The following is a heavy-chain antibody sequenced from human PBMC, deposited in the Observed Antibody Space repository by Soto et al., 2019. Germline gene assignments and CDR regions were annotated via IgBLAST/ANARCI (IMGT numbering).Heavy chain of an antibody. D-gene: IGHD3-22*01. V-gene: IGHV1-46*01. Sequence: ASVKVSCKASGYTFTTYYMHWVRQAPGQGLEWMGIINPSGGGTNYAQKFQDRVTMTRDTSTSTVYMQMNSLRAEDTAVYYCAISYDSSGYYGGKFEYWGQGTLVTVS. J-gene: IGHJ4*02. CDR1: GYTFTTYY. CDR2: INPSGGGT. CDR3: AISYDSSGYYGGKFEY.